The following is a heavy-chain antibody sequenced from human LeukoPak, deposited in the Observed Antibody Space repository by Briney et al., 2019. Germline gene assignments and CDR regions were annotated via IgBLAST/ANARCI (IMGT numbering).Heavy chain of an antibody. J-gene: IGHJ2*01. CDR3: ARDGPSDSDWYFDL. Sequence: PGGSLRLSCAASGFTFSPYAMYWVRQAPGKGLEWVAVISYDGTDKYYADFVKGRFTTSRDNSKNTLYLQMNSLRAEDTAVYYCARDGPSDSDWYFDLWGRGTLVTVSS. D-gene: IGHD2-21*02. CDR1: GFTFSPYA. V-gene: IGHV3-30*04. CDR2: ISYDGTDK.